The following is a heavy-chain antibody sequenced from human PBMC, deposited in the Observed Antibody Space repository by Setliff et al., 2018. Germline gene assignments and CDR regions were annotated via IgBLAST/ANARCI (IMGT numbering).Heavy chain of an antibody. Sequence: GGSLRLSCAASGFTFSSYEMNWVRQAPGKGLEWVSYISGSGSSIFYADSVKGRFTISRDNAKNSLYLQMNSLRAEDTAVYYCARNWVTAQHYYYGRDVWGQGTTVTVSS. CDR3: ARNWVTAQHYYYGRDV. CDR2: ISGSGSSI. J-gene: IGHJ6*02. D-gene: IGHD2-21*02. V-gene: IGHV3-48*03. CDR1: GFTFSSYE.